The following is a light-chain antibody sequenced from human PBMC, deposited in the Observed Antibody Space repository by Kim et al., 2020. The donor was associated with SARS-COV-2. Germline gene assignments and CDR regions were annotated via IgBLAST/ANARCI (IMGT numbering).Light chain of an antibody. CDR2: DAS. CDR3: LQDYNYPWT. V-gene: IGKV3-11*01. J-gene: IGKJ1*01. Sequence: WPPGKEATLSGRACQSVGSYLAWYQQKPGQAPRLLIYDASNRATGIPARFSGSGSGTDFTLTISSLEPEDFATYYCLQDYNYPWTFGQGTKVDIK. CDR1: QSVGSY.